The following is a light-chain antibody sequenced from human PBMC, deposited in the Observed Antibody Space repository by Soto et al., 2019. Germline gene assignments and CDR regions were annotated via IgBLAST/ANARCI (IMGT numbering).Light chain of an antibody. CDR2: WAS. J-gene: IGKJ2*01. V-gene: IGKV4-1*01. Sequence: DIVMTQSPDSLAVSLGERATINCKSSQSVLYTPNNNNYLAWFQQKPGQPPKLLIYWASTRESGAPDRFSGSVSGTDFTLTISSVEAEDVAVYYCHQYARDPFTFGQGTKLEIK. CDR1: QSVLYTPNNNNY. CDR3: HQYARDPFT.